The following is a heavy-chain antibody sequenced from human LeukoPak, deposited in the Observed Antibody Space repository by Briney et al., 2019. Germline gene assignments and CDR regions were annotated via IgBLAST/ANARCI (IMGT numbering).Heavy chain of an antibody. Sequence: GGSLRLSCAASGFTFSSYAMSWVRQAPGKGLEWVSAISGSGGSTYYADPVKGRFTISRDNSKNTLYLQMNSLRAEDTAVYYCAKDMSDIVVVVAVDYWGQGTLVTVSS. CDR2: ISGSGGST. CDR1: GFTFSSYA. J-gene: IGHJ4*02. V-gene: IGHV3-23*01. CDR3: AKDMSDIVVVVAVDY. D-gene: IGHD2-15*01.